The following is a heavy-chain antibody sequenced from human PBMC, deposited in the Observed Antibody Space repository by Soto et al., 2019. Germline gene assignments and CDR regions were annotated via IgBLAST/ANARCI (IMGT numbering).Heavy chain of an antibody. CDR2: ISAYNGDT. J-gene: IGHJ6*03. CDR3: ARDRGVAPPVAGNTHYYYYMDV. D-gene: IGHD6-19*01. Sequence: QDQLVQSGGEVKKPGASVKVSCKASGYSFTNYGITWVRQAPGQGFEWMGWISAYNGDTNYAQKLQGRVTMTTDASTSKGCLELRSLRSDGTAVYYCARDRGVAPPVAGNTHYYYYMDVWGKGTTVTVSS. CDR1: GYSFTNYG. V-gene: IGHV1-18*01.